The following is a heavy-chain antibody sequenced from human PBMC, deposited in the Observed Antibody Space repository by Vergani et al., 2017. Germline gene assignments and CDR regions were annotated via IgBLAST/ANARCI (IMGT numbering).Heavy chain of an antibody. CDR1: GFTFNRYG. V-gene: IGHV3-30*02. D-gene: IGHD2-15*01. CDR3: ARDLAYCHEGSCAL. CDR2: VLFDGSNE. Sequence: QVQLVQSGGGVVQPGGSLKLSCVASGFTFNRYGMQWVGPAPGKGLEWVAYVLFDGSNEYYADSVKGRFIVSRDNSNDALYLQMNSLRTDDTAVYYCARDLAYCHEGSCALWGQGSVVTVSS. J-gene: IGHJ4*02.